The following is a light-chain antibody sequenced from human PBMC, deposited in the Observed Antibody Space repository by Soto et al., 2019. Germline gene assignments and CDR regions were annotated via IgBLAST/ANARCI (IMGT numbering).Light chain of an antibody. V-gene: IGKV3-15*01. Sequence: EIVMTHAPGSLSLAPGERAALSGRASQSVSSNLAWYQQKPGQAPRLLIYGASTRATGIPARFSGSGSGTEFTLTISSLQSEDFAVYYCQQYNNWPITFGQGTRLET. CDR2: GAS. J-gene: IGKJ5*01. CDR3: QQYNNWPIT. CDR1: QSVSSN.